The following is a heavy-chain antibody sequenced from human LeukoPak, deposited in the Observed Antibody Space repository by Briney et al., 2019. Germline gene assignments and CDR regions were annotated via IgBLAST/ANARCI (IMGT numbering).Heavy chain of an antibody. CDR2: FYDGGST. V-gene: IGHV4-31*03. D-gene: IGHD3-22*01. Sequence: SETLSLTCTVSGGSISSGGYYWSWIRQHPGKGLECISHFYDGGSTYYNPSLKSRVTISVDMSKNQFSLKLSSVTAADTAVYYCARAGYYYDSSGYSAVLGYWGQGTLVTVSS. CDR1: GGSISSGGYY. J-gene: IGHJ4*02. CDR3: ARAGYYYDSSGYSAVLGY.